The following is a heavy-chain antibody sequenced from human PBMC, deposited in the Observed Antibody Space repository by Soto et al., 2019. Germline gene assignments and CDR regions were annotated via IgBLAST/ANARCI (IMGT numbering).Heavy chain of an antibody. Sequence: QVQLQESGPGLVKPSGTLSLTCAVSGGSISSSNWWSWVRQPPGKGLEWIGEIYHSGSTNYNPSLKSLVNISVDNADHPFPLERRSVTAADKALYSCARTPGEGYTGYDVDYWGQGTLGTVSS. V-gene: IGHV4-4*02. J-gene: IGHJ4*02. CDR1: GGSISSSNW. CDR2: IYHSGST. CDR3: ARTPGEGYTGYDVDY. D-gene: IGHD5-18*01.